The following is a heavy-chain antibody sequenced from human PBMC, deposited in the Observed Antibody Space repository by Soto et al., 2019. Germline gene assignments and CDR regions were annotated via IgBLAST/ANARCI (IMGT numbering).Heavy chain of an antibody. CDR3: AIDHSSGYYPYYFVY. CDR1: GGSVSSGSYY. V-gene: IGHV4-61*01. J-gene: IGHJ4*02. CDR2: IYYSGST. D-gene: IGHD3-22*01. Sequence: PSETLSLTCTVSGGSVSSGSYYWSWIRQPPGKGLEWIGYIYYSGSTNYNPSLKSRVTISVDTSKNQFSLKLSSVTAADTAVYYCAIDHSSGYYPYYFVYWGQGTLVTVSS.